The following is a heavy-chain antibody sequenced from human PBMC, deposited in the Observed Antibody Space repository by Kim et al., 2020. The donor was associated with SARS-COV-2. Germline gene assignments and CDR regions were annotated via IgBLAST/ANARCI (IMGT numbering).Heavy chain of an antibody. Sequence: SETLSLTCAVYGGSFSGYYWSWIRQPPGKGLEWIGEINHSGSTNYNPSLKSRVTISVDTSKNQFSLKLSSVTAADTAVYYCARHRIPPFIVVNYKNLGGIDYWGQGTLVTVSS. CDR1: GGSFSGYY. D-gene: IGHD2-2*01. CDR3: ARHRIPPFIVVNYKNLGGIDY. V-gene: IGHV4-34*01. J-gene: IGHJ4*02. CDR2: INHSGST.